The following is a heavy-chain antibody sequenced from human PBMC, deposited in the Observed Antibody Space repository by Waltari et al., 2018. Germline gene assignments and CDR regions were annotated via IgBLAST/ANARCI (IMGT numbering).Heavy chain of an antibody. J-gene: IGHJ4*02. Sequence: QVQLQESGPGLVKPSETLSLTCTVSGGSISSYYWSWIRQPAGKGLEWMGRIYTSGSTNYNPPLKSRVTISVDKSRNQFSRKLSSVTAVDTAVYYCARERWELLGCFDYWGQGTLVTVSS. CDR2: IYTSGST. CDR3: ARERWELLGCFDY. D-gene: IGHD1-26*01. CDR1: GGSISSYY. V-gene: IGHV4-4*07.